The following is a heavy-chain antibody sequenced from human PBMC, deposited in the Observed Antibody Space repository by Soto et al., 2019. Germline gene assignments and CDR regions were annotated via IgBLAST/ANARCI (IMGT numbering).Heavy chain of an antibody. Sequence: HVQLVQTGVEVKRPGASVKVSCGASGDTFTSREFSWVRQVPGQGLEWMGWISAYTGKTKFAVKFQGRLTLTTDPSASSLSMELGLLTSDDTALYYCARSTSGWPQGPKFFDSWGQGTMVIVSS. J-gene: IGHJ4*02. CDR1: GDTFTSRE. D-gene: IGHD6-19*01. CDR3: ARSTSGWPQGPKFFDS. CDR2: ISAYTGKT. V-gene: IGHV1-18*01.